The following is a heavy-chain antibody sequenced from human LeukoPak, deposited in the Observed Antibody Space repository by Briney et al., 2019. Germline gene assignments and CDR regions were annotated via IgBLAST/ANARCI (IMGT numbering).Heavy chain of an antibody. CDR2: IYHSGST. CDR1: GGSISTYY. CDR3: ARGGAARLHFQN. J-gene: IGHJ1*01. Sequence: SQTLSLTCTVSGGSISTYYWNWIRQPPGKGLEWIGYIYHSGSTNYNPSLQSRVTISVDTSKNQFSLNLNSVTAADTAVHYCARGGAARLHFQNWGQGTLVTVSS. D-gene: IGHD6-6*01. V-gene: IGHV4-59*01.